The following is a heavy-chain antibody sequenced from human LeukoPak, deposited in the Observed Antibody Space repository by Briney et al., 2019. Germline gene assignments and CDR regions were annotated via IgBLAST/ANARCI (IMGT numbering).Heavy chain of an antibody. D-gene: IGHD6-6*01. J-gene: IGHJ4*02. Sequence: AASVKVSCKASGYTFTSYGISWVGQAPGQGREWMGWISAYNGNTNYAKKLQGRVTMTTDTSTSTAYMELRSLRSDDTAVYYCARDLVFGSSSSGGYFDYWGQGTLVTVSS. V-gene: IGHV1-18*01. CDR3: ARDLVFGSSSSGGYFDY. CDR1: GYTFTSYG. CDR2: ISAYNGNT.